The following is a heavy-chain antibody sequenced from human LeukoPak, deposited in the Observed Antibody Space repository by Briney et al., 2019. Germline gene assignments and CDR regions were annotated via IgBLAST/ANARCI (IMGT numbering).Heavy chain of an antibody. CDR3: ARASTTIFSPLDY. V-gene: IGHV3-66*01. D-gene: IGHD3-9*01. CDR2: IYSGGNT. CDR1: GFTFSSYE. Sequence: GGSLRLSCAASGFTFSSYEMNWVRQAPGKGLEWVSVIYSGGNTYYADSVKGRFTISRDNSKNTLYLQMNSLRAEDTAVYYCARASTTIFSPLDYWGQGTLVTVSS. J-gene: IGHJ4*02.